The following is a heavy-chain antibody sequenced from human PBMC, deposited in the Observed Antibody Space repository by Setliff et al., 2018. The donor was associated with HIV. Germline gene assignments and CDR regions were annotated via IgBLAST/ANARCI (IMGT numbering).Heavy chain of an antibody. D-gene: IGHD3-22*01. V-gene: IGHV4-39*02. Sequence: PSETLSLTCTVSAGSIRSSTYYWAWIRQPPGKGLEWIGTIYYSGSTYYNPSLKSRATISVDTSTNQFSLKLTSVTAADTAMYFCAGDSGYPSNWFDPWGQGILVTVSS. CDR3: AGDSGYPSNWFDP. CDR2: IYYSGST. CDR1: AGSIRSSTYY. J-gene: IGHJ5*02.